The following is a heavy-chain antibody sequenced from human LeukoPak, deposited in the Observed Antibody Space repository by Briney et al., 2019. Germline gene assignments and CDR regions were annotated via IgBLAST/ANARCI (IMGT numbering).Heavy chain of an antibody. CDR2: INHGGST. J-gene: IGHJ4*02. V-gene: IGHV4-34*01. CDR3: ARGEMAITPFDY. Sequence: SETLSLTCAVYGGSFSGYYWSWIRQPPGKGLEWIGEINHGGSTNYNPSLKSRVTISVDTSKNQFSLKLSSVTAADTAVYYCARGEMAITPFDYWGQGTLVTVSS. CDR1: GGSFSGYY. D-gene: IGHD5-24*01.